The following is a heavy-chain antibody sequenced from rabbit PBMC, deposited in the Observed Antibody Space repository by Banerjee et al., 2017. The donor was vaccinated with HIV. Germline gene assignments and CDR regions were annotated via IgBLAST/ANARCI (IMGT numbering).Heavy chain of an antibody. CDR3: AKGSGLTIPNL. CDR2: IYTGSSGST. V-gene: IGHV1S45*01. Sequence: QEQLVESGGGLVTLGGSLKLTCKASGFTLSDNYYMCWVRQAPGKGLEWIGCIYTGSSGSTWYASWVNGRFTISKTSSTTVTLQMTSLTAADTATYFCAKGSGLTIPNLWGQGTLVTVS. J-gene: IGHJ4*01. CDR1: GFTLSDNYY. D-gene: IGHD4-1*01.